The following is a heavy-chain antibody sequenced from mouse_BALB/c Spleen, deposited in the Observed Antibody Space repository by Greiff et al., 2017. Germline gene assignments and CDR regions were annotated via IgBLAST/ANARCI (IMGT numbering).Heavy chain of an antibody. D-gene: IGHD2-14*01. CDR3: ARAYYRYDLDY. CDR1: GFTFSSFG. CDR2: ISSGSSTI. Sequence: EVQRVESGGGLVQPGGSRKLSCAASGFTFSSFGMHWVRQAPEKGLEWVAYISSGSSTIYYADTVKGRCTISRDNPKNTLFLQMTSLRSEDTAMYYCARAYYRYDLDYWGQGTTLTVSS. J-gene: IGHJ2*01. V-gene: IGHV5-17*02.